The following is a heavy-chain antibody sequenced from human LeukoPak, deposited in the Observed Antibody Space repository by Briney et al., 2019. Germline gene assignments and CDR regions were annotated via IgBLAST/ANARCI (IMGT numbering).Heavy chain of an antibody. D-gene: IGHD6-6*01. CDR2: IRSKPYGGTT. CDR1: GFTFSSYA. Sequence: GGSLRLSCAASGFTFSSYAMSWVRQAPGKGLEWVGFIRSKPYGGTTEYAASVKGRFTISRDDSKSIAYLQMNSLKTEDTAVYYCNYKDYSSSSSNYYYYMDVWGKGTTVTVSS. CDR3: NYKDYSSSSSNYYYYMDV. J-gene: IGHJ6*03. V-gene: IGHV3-49*04.